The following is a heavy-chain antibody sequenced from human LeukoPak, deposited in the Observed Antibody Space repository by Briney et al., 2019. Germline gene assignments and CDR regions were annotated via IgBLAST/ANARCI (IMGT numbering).Heavy chain of an antibody. D-gene: IGHD2-15*01. CDR2: INPNSGGT. CDR1: GYTFTSYG. V-gene: IGHV1-2*02. J-gene: IGHJ4*02. Sequence: ASVKVSCKASGYTFTSYGISWVRQAPGQGLEWMGWINPNSGGTNYAQKFQGRVTMTRDTSISTAYMELSRLRSDDTAVYYCARGEVVAAPWSPVGYWGQGTLVTVSS. CDR3: ARGEVVAAPWSPVGY.